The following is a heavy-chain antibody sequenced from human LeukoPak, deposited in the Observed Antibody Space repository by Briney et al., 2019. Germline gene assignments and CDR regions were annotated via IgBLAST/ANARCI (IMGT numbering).Heavy chain of an antibody. J-gene: IGHJ4*02. CDR3: TKDVADYVWGEYRHFDK. CDR1: GFKFDDYA. Sequence: GRSLRLSCAASGFKFDDYAMHWVRQVPGKGLEWAAGITWNSDFIAFADSLKGRFSISRDNDKNSLFLQMNSLTPEDTAFYYCTKDVADYVWGEYRHFDKWGQGTLVTVSS. CDR2: ITWNSDFI. V-gene: IGHV3-9*01. D-gene: IGHD3-16*01.